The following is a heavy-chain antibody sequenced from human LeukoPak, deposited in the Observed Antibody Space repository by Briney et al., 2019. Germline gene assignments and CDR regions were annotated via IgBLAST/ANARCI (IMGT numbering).Heavy chain of an antibody. V-gene: IGHV4-38-2*02. CDR1: GYSISSGYY. D-gene: IGHD1-26*01. Sequence: SETLSLTCTVSGYSISSGYYWGWIRQPPGKGLEWIGSIYHSGSTYYNPSLKSRVTISVDTSKNQFSLKLSSVTAADTAVYYCAREGEVGATTANDAFDIWGQGTMVTVSS. CDR3: AREGEVGATTANDAFDI. CDR2: IYHSGST. J-gene: IGHJ3*02.